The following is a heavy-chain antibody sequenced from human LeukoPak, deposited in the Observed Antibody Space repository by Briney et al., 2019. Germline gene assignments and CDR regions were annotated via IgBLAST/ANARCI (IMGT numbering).Heavy chain of an antibody. CDR1: GGSISGTNCY. J-gene: IGHJ5*02. Sequence: SQTLFLTCTVSGGSISGTNCYWSWIRQPPGKGLEWIGFLYYSGSTYYNPSLKSRVALSVDTSKRQFSLKLTSVTAADTAVYYCVRESFGDRPHPSSWGQGTLVTVSS. V-gene: IGHV4-30-4*01. CDR2: LYYSGST. D-gene: IGHD2-21*01. CDR3: VRESFGDRPHPSS.